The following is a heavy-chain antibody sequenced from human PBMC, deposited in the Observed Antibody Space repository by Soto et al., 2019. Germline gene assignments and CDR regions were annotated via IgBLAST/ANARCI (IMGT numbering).Heavy chain of an antibody. D-gene: IGHD2-15*01. CDR2: IYYSGST. CDR1: GGSISSYY. V-gene: IGHV4-59*08. Sequence: PSETLSLTCTVSGGSISSYYWSWIRQPPGKGLEWIGYIYYSGSTNYNPSLKSRVTISVDTSKNQFSLKLSSVTAADTAVYYCARSPYCSGGSCYSYYYYYYMDVWGKGTTVTVSS. J-gene: IGHJ6*03. CDR3: ARSPYCSGGSCYSYYYYYYMDV.